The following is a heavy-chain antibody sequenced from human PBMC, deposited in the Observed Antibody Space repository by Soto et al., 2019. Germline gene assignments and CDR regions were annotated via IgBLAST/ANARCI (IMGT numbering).Heavy chain of an antibody. V-gene: IGHV4-59*12. J-gene: IGHJ2*01. CDR2: LYYAGST. Sequence: PSETLSLTCTVSGGSISSYYWSWIRQPPGKGLEWIGYLYYAGSTNYNPSLESRVTISADTSKNQFSLKLRSVTAADTAVYFCARGTDDYNGWYFDFWGRGALVTVSS. CDR1: GGSISSYY. CDR3: ARGTDDYNGWYFDF. D-gene: IGHD2-8*01.